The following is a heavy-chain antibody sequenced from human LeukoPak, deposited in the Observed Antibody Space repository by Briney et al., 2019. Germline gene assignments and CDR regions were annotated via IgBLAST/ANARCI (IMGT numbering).Heavy chain of an antibody. J-gene: IGHJ4*02. D-gene: IGHD6-19*01. Sequence: GGSLRLSCAASGFTFSSYSMNWVRQAPGKGLEWVSSISSSSYIYYADSVKGRFTISRDNAKNSLYLQMNSLRAEDTAVYYCARESQGWYFDYWGQGTLVAVSS. CDR1: GFTFSSYS. CDR2: ISSSSYI. CDR3: ARESQGWYFDY. V-gene: IGHV3-21*01.